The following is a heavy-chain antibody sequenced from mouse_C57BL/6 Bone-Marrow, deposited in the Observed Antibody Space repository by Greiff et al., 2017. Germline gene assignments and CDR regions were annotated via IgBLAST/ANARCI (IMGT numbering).Heavy chain of an antibody. D-gene: IGHD2-1*01. CDR1: GYTFTDYY. J-gene: IGHJ4*01. Sequence: EVKLQQSGPELVKPGASVKISCKASGYTFTDYYMNWVKQSHGKSLEWIGDINPNNGGTSYNQKFKGKATLTVDKSSSKAYMELRSLTSEDSAVYYCASHYGNYVCYAMDYWGQGTSVTVSS. V-gene: IGHV1-26*01. CDR3: ASHYGNYVCYAMDY. CDR2: INPNNGGT.